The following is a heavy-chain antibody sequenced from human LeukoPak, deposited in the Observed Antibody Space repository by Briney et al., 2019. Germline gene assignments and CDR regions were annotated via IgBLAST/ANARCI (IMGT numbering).Heavy chain of an antibody. D-gene: IGHD4-11*01. J-gene: IGHJ1*01. Sequence: GRSLRLSCAASGFTFSSYGMHWVRQAPGKGLEWVAVIWYDGSNKYYADSVKGRFTISRDNSKNTLYLQMNSLRAEDTAVYYCARGTGYSNYGGVTEYFQHWGQGTLVTVSS. V-gene: IGHV3-33*01. CDR1: GFTFSSYG. CDR3: ARGTGYSNYGGVTEYFQH. CDR2: IWYDGSNK.